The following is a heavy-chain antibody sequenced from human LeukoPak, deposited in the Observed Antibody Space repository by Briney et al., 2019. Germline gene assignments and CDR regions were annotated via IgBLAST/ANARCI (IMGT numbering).Heavy chain of an antibody. CDR1: GYTFTSYG. J-gene: IGHJ6*03. CDR2: ISAYNGNT. Sequence: ASVKVSCKASGYTFTSYGISWVRQAPGQGLEWMGWISAYNGNTNYAQKLQGRVTVTTDTSTSTAYMELRSLRSDDTAVYYCARDQDYYYYMDVWGKGTTVTVSS. CDR3: ARDQDYYYYMDV. V-gene: IGHV1-18*01.